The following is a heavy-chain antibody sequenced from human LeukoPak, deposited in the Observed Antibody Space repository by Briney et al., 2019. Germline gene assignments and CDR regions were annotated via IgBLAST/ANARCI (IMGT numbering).Heavy chain of an antibody. V-gene: IGHV1-8*01. J-gene: IGHJ2*01. D-gene: IGHD1-26*01. CDR3: ARSRTGGYLTNFDL. Sequence: GASVKVSCKASGYTFTSYGINWVRQATGQGLEWMGWMNLNSGNTGYAQKFQGRVTITRNTSISTAYMELSSLRSEDTAVYYCARSRTGGYLTNFDLWGRGTLVTVSS. CDR2: MNLNSGNT. CDR1: GYTFTSYG.